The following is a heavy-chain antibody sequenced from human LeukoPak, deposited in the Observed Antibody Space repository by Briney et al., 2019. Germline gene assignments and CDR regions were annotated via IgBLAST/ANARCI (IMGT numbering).Heavy chain of an antibody. Sequence: GGSLRLSCAASRFNFNSFVMGWVRQPPGKGLEWVSSISTSSRYIFYADSLKGRVTISRDDAKNSLYLQMNSLRAEDTAVYYCVRGKKPGWDMSYFDYWGQGILVTVSS. CDR1: RFNFNSFV. J-gene: IGHJ4*02. CDR3: VRGKKPGWDMSYFDY. V-gene: IGHV3-21*06. D-gene: IGHD1-14*01. CDR2: ISTSSRYI.